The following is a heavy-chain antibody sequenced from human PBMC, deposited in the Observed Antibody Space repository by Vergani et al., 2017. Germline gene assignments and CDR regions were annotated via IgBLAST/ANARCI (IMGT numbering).Heavy chain of an antibody. CDR2: IYPADSDT. V-gene: IGHV5-51*01. D-gene: IGHD1-1*01. CDR1: GFTFSSCS. CDR3: ARHTTYTDS. Sequence: EVQLVESGGGLVQPGGSLRLSCAASGFTFSSCSMNWVRQAPGKGLEWMGIIYPADSDTRYSPSFQGQVTISADKSISTAFLQWDSLKASDTALYYCARHTTYTDSWGQGTLVTVSS. J-gene: IGHJ4*02.